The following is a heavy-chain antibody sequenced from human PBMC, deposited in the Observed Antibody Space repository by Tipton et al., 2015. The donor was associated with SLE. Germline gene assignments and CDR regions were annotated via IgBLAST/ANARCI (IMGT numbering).Heavy chain of an antibody. CDR3: VRADNWNGVGYYFSALDV. Sequence: QLVQSGPEVKQPGASVKLSCKASGYTFTTYAIHWVRQAPGQGLEWMGWINAGNGNTKYSQKFQNKVTITRDASASTAYMDLNSLKSEDTAVYYCVRADNWNGVGYYFSALDVWGQGTTVSVSS. J-gene: IGHJ6*02. V-gene: IGHV1-3*01. CDR1: GYTFTTYA. D-gene: IGHD1-1*01. CDR2: INAGNGNT.